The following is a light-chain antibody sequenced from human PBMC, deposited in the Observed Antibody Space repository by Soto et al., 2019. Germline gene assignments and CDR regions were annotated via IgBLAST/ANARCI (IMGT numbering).Light chain of an antibody. V-gene: IGKV3-15*01. Sequence: EVVMTQSPATLSVSPGERATLSCRASQSVSNNLAWYQQKPGQAPRLLMYAASTRATGIPARFIGSRSGTEFTLTISSLQSEDFAVYYCQQYNNWTRTFGQGTKVDIK. CDR3: QQYNNWTRT. CDR1: QSVSNN. CDR2: AAS. J-gene: IGKJ1*01.